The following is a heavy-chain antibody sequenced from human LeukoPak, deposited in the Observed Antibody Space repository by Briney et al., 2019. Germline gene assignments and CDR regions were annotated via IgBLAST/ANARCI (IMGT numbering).Heavy chain of an antibody. Sequence: PSETLSLTCTVSGGSISTYYWSWIRQPPGKGLEWIGYIYYTGSTNCNPSLKSRVTISVDTSKNQFSLKLSSVTAADTAVYYCARGSFQPRADYWGQGTLVSVSS. V-gene: IGHV4-59*01. CDR2: IYYTGST. J-gene: IGHJ4*02. CDR3: ARGSFQPRADY. CDR1: GGSISTYY. D-gene: IGHD2-15*01.